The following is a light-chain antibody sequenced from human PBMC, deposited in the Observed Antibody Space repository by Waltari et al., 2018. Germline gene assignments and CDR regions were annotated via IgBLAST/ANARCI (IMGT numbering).Light chain of an antibody. CDR3: SSYSSNNNLV. CDR2: EVN. Sequence: QSALTQPASASGSRGQSVTISCTGTSSDVGGDNYVSWYQHHPGEAPKVMIFEVNKRPSGVPDRFSGSKSGNTASLTVSGLQAEDDANYYCSSYSSNNNLVFGAGTKVTVL. V-gene: IGLV2-8*01. CDR1: SSDVGGDNY. J-gene: IGLJ1*01.